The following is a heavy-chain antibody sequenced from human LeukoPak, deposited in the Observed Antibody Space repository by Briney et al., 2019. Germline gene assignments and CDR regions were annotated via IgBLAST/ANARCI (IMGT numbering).Heavy chain of an antibody. V-gene: IGHV3-74*01. CDR1: GFTFSNYW. CDR2: INSDGRST. J-gene: IGHJ4*02. CDR3: ARVSDWNFNY. D-gene: IGHD3/OR15-3a*01. Sequence: PGGSLRLXCAVSGFTFSNYWMHWGRQAPGKGLVSVARINSDGRSTNYGDSVKGRFTISRDNAKNTLYLQMNSLRAEDTAVYYCARVSDWNFNYWGQGTLVTVSS.